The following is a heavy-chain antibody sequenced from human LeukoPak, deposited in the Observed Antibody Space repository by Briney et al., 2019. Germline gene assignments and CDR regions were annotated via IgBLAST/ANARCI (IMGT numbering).Heavy chain of an antibody. CDR2: IGSSGGST. CDR1: GFNFITAA. D-gene: IGHD5-12*01. CDR3: AKQSWNYHDY. J-gene: IGHJ4*02. Sequence: GGSLRLSCAASGFNFITAAMTWVRQAPGKGLEWVSLIGSSGGSTYYADSVKGRFTISRDKSKNTLYLQMNSLRAEDTAVYYCAKQSWNYHDYWGQGTLVTVSS. V-gene: IGHV3-23*01.